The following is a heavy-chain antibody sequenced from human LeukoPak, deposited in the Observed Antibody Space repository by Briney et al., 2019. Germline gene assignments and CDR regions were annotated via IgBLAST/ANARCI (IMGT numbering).Heavy chain of an antibody. D-gene: IGHD3-10*01. CDR1: GGTFSSYA. Sequence: GASVKVSCKASGGTFSSYAISWVRQAPGQGLEWIGRIIPILGIANYAQKFQGRVTITADKSTSTAYMELSSLRSEDTAVYYCARDQLLWFGELLDNYYYYYGMDVWGQGTTVTVSS. CDR3: ARDQLLWFGELLDNYYYYYGMDV. CDR2: IIPILGIA. V-gene: IGHV1-69*04. J-gene: IGHJ6*02.